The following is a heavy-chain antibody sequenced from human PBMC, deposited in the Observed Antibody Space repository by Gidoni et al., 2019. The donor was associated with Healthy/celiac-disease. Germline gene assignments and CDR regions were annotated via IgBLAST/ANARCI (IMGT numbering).Heavy chain of an antibody. CDR3: ARDGYDILTGWDY. Sequence: EVQLVESGGGLVQPGGSLRLSFAASGFTFSSYEMNWVRQAPGKGLEWVSYISSSGSTIYYADSVKGRFTISRDNAKNSLYLQMNSLRAEDTAVYYCARDGYDILTGWDYWGQGTLVTVSS. J-gene: IGHJ4*02. CDR1: GFTFSSYE. D-gene: IGHD3-9*01. CDR2: ISSSGSTI. V-gene: IGHV3-48*03.